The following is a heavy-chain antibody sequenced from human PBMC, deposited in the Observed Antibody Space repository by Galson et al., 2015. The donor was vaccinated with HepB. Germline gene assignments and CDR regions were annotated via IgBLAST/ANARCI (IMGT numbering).Heavy chain of an antibody. CDR1: GFTFSSYS. Sequence: SLRLSCAASGFTFSSYSMNWVRQAPGKGLEWVSSISSSSSYIYYADSVKGRFTISRDNAKNSLYLQMNSLRAEDTAVYYCARVRSALALRYFDWLSQGVDYWGQGTLVTVSS. D-gene: IGHD3-9*01. V-gene: IGHV3-21*01. CDR2: ISSSSSYI. J-gene: IGHJ4*02. CDR3: ARVRSALALRYFDWLSQGVDY.